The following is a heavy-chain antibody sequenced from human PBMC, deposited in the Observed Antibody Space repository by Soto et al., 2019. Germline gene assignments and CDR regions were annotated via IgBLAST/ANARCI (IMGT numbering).Heavy chain of an antibody. CDR1: GFTFRNYP. CDR3: AQLLGGSYAFEI. CDR2: ISYDGSNR. D-gene: IGHD2-2*01. J-gene: IGHJ3*02. V-gene: IGHV3-30-3*01. Sequence: VQLVGSGGGVVQPGRSLRLSCAASGFTFRNYPMNWVRQAPDKGLQWVAVISYDGSNRDYADSVRGRFTISRDNSKNTLYLQMNSLRPDDTAVYYCAQLLGGSYAFEIWGQGTMVTVSS.